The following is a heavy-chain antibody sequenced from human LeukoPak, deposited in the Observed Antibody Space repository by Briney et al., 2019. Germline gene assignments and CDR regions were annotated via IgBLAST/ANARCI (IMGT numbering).Heavy chain of an antibody. Sequence: PSETLSLTCTVSGGSISSYYWSWIRQPPGKGLEWIGYIYDSGSTNYNPSLKSRVTISVDTSKNQFSLKLSSVTAADTAVYYCTGSSGSYYNWFDPWGQGTLVTVSS. D-gene: IGHD3-10*01. CDR3: TGSSGSYYNWFDP. J-gene: IGHJ5*02. V-gene: IGHV4-59*12. CDR1: GGSISSYY. CDR2: IYDSGST.